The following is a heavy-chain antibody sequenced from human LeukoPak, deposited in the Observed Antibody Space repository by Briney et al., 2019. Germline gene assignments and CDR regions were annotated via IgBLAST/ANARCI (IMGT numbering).Heavy chain of an antibody. CDR3: ARVPYGIFDY. Sequence: PSETLSLTCAVSGYSMSSGYYWGWIRQPPGKGLEWIGSIYHSGSTYYNPSLKSRVTISVDTSKIQFSLKPSSVTAADTAVYYCARVPYGIFDYWGQGTLVTVSS. J-gene: IGHJ4*02. D-gene: IGHD4-17*01. V-gene: IGHV4-38-2*01. CDR2: IYHSGST. CDR1: GYSMSSGYY.